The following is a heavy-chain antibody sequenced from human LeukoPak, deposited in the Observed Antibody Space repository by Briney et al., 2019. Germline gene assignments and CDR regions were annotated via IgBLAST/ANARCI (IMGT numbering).Heavy chain of an antibody. CDR2: IIPIFGTA. Sequence: GASVKVSCKASGGTFSSYAISWVRQAPGQGLEWMGGIIPIFGTANYAQKFQGRVTITADESTSTAYMELSSLRSEDTAVYYCARDLGIAAAGVYYGMDVWGKGTTVTVSS. V-gene: IGHV1-69*13. J-gene: IGHJ6*04. D-gene: IGHD6-13*01. CDR1: GGTFSSYA. CDR3: ARDLGIAAAGVYYGMDV.